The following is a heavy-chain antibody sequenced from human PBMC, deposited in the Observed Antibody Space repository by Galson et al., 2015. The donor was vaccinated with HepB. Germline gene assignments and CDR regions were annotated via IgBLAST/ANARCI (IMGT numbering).Heavy chain of an antibody. J-gene: IGHJ6*02. V-gene: IGHV1-3*01. CDR3: ARSGRIRFLEWLLYSPHYYYGMDV. CDR2: INAGNGNT. Sequence: SVKVSCKASGYTFTSYAMHWVRQAPGQRLEWMGWINAGNGNTKYSQKFQGRVTITRDTSASTAYMELSSLRSEDTAVYYCARSGRIRFLEWLLYSPHYYYGMDVWGQGTTVTVSS. D-gene: IGHD3-3*01. CDR1: GYTFTSYA.